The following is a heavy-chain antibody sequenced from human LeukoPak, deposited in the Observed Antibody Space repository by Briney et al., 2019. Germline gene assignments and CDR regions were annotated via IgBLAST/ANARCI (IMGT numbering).Heavy chain of an antibody. D-gene: IGHD6-19*01. V-gene: IGHV3-66*01. J-gene: IGHJ4*02. CDR2: IYSGGST. CDR1: GFTVSSNY. CDR3: ARVFGSGWYYFDY. Sequence: GGSLRLSCAASGFTVSSNYMSWVRQAPGKGLEWVSVIYSGGSTYYADSVKGRFTISGDNSKNTLYLQMNSLRAEDTAVYYCARVFGSGWYYFDYWGQGTLVTVSS.